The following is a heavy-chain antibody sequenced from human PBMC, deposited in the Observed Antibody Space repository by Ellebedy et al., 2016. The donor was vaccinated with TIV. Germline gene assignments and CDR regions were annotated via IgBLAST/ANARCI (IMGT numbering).Heavy chain of an antibody. J-gene: IGHJ2*01. V-gene: IGHV1-69*04. D-gene: IGHD2-2*01. CDR3: ARPDIVVVPAATHWYFDL. Sequence: SVKVSCXASGGTFSSYAISWVRQAPGQGLEWMGRIIPILGIANYAQKFQGRVTITADKSTSTAYMELSSLRSEDTAVYYCARPDIVVVPAATHWYFDLWGRGTLVTVSS. CDR1: GGTFSSYA. CDR2: IIPILGIA.